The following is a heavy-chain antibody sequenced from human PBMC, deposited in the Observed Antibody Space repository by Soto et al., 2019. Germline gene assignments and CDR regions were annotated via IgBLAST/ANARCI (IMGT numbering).Heavy chain of an antibody. D-gene: IGHD3-3*01. J-gene: IGHJ6*03. CDR1: GGSSSSYY. CDR3: ARTIFGNMDV. CDR2: IYYSGST. Sequence: SETLSLTCTVSGGSSSSYYWSWIRQPPGKGLEWIGYIYYSGSTNYNPSLKSRVTISVDTSKNQFSLKLSSVTAADTAVYYCARTIFGNMDVWGKGTTVTVSS. V-gene: IGHV4-59*01.